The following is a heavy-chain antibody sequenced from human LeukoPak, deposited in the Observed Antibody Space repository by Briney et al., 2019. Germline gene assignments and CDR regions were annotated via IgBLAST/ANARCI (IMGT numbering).Heavy chain of an antibody. CDR3: AKDWWEANYGSGSYLVAFDI. CDR1: GFTFSSYG. D-gene: IGHD3-10*01. V-gene: IGHV3-23*01. J-gene: IGHJ3*02. CDR2: ISGSGGST. Sequence: GGTLRLSCAASGFTFSSYGLSWVRQAPGKGLEWVSAISGSGGSTYYADSVKGRFTISRDNSKNTLYLQMNSLRAEDTAVYYCAKDWWEANYGSGSYLVAFDIWGQGTMVTVSS.